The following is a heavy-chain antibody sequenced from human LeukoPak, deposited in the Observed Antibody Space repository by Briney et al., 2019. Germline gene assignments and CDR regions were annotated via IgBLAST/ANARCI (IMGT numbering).Heavy chain of an antibody. CDR1: GGSISSSSYY. CDR2: IYYSGST. J-gene: IGHJ3*02. V-gene: IGHV4-39*01. Sequence: PSETLSLTCTVSGGSISSSSYYWGWIRQPPGKGLEWIRSIYYSGSTYYNPSLKSRVTISVDTSKNQFSLKLSSVTAADTAVYYCARLEFRYYDFWSGYLGYAFDIWDQGTMVTVSS. CDR3: ARLEFRYYDFWSGYLGYAFDI. D-gene: IGHD3-3*01.